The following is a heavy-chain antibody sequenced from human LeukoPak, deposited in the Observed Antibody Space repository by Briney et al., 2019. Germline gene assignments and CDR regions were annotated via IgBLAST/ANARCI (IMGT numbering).Heavy chain of an antibody. V-gene: IGHV4-61*02. CDR1: GGSISSGSYY. CDR3: ARVGFVRRWFDP. Sequence: PSETLSLTCTVSGGSISSGSYYWSWIRQPAGKGLEWIGRIYTSGSTNYNPSLKSRVTISVDTSKNQFSLKLSSVTAADTAVYYCARVGFVRRWFDPWGQGTLVTVSS. CDR2: IYTSGST. J-gene: IGHJ5*02. D-gene: IGHD3-10*01.